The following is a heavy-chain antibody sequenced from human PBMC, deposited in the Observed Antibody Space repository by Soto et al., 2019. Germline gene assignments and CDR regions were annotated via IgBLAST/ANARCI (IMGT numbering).Heavy chain of an antibody. CDR1: GFTFSSYA. V-gene: IGHV3-23*01. CDR2: ISGSGGST. D-gene: IGHD4-17*01. J-gene: IGHJ4*02. Sequence: PGGSLRLSCAASGFTFSSYAMSWVRQAPGKGLEWVSAISGSGGSTYYADSVKGRFTVSRDNSKNTLYLQMNSLRAEDTAVYYCAKGRGVTTLTTFDYWGQGTLVTVSS. CDR3: AKGRGVTTLTTFDY.